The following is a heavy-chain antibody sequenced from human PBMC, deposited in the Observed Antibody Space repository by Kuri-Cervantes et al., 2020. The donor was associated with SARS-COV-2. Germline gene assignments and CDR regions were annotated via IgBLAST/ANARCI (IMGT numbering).Heavy chain of an antibody. J-gene: IGHJ4*02. D-gene: IGHD4-17*01. CDR3: ARSTDYGDDGYFDY. Sequence: GESLKISCAASGFTFSSYSMNWVRQAPGKGLEWVAVISYDGSNKYYADSVKGRFTISRDNSKNTLYLQMNSLRAEDTAVCYCARSTDYGDDGYFDYWGQGTLVTVSS. CDR2: ISYDGSNK. CDR1: GFTFSSYS. V-gene: IGHV3-30*03.